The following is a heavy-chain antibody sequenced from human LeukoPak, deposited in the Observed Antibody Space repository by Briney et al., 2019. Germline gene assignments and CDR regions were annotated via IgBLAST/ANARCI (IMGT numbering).Heavy chain of an antibody. CDR2: INHSGST. CDR1: GGSFSGYY. Sequence: SETLSLTCAVYGGSFSGYYWSWIRLPPGKGLEWIGEINHSGSTNYNPSLKSRVTISVDTSKNQFSLKLSSVTAADTAVYYCARVGYSSSSYIDYWGQGTLVTVSS. J-gene: IGHJ4*02. CDR3: ARVGYSSSSYIDY. V-gene: IGHV4-34*01. D-gene: IGHD6-6*01.